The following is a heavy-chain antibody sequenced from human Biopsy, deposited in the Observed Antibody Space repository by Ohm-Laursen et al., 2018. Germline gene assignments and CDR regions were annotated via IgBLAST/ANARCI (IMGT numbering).Heavy chain of an antibody. CDR3: ARDRIGGRGDPPDH. Sequence: ASVKVSCKAFGYTFITYYVNWVRQAPGQRLEWMGKINPSGGSTSYAQKFQGRVTMTRDTSTTTVYMELSSLRSEDTAVYYCARDRIGGRGDPPDHWGQGTLVTVSS. D-gene: IGHD3-10*01. CDR1: GYTFITYY. J-gene: IGHJ4*02. V-gene: IGHV1-46*01. CDR2: INPSGGST.